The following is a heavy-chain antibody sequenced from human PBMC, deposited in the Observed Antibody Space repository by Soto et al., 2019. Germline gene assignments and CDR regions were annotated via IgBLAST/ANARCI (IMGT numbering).Heavy chain of an antibody. CDR3: ARGRGEGPRGLLQHHYYYYGMDV. CDR2: MNPNSGNT. D-gene: IGHD2-15*01. V-gene: IGHV1-8*01. Sequence: QVQLVQSGAEVKKPGASVKVSCKASGYTFTSYDINWVRQATGQGLEWMGWMNPNSGNTGYAQKFQGRVTMTRNTSTRRPDKKLSSLRSEETAVDYCARGRGEGPRGLLQHHYYYYGMDVWGQGTTVTVSS. J-gene: IGHJ6*02. CDR1: GYTFTSYD.